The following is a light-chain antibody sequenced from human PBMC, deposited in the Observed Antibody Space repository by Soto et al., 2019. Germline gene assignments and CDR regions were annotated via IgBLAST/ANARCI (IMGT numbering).Light chain of an antibody. V-gene: IGLV1-47*01. CDR2: RNN. J-gene: IGLJ3*02. CDR1: SSNIGSNG. CDR3: LSYTSANARV. Sequence: QSVLTQPPSASGTPGQRVTISCSGSSSNIGSNGVYWYQQLPGTAPRVLIYRNNQRPSGVPDRFSGSKSGTSASLAISGLRSEDESDYYCLSYTSANARVFGGGTKVTVL.